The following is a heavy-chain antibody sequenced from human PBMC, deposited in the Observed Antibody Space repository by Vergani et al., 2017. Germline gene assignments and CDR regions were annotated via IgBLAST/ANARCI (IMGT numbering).Heavy chain of an antibody. Sequence: EVQLVESGGGLVQPGGSLRLSCAASGFTFSSYEMNWVRQAPGKGLEWVSYISSSGSTIYYADSVKGRFTISRDNAKNSLYLQMNSLRAEDTAVYYCARKLPMGYYGWGSYWGSDAFDIWGQGTMVTVSS. CDR2: ISSSGSTI. J-gene: IGHJ3*02. CDR3: ARKLPMGYYGWGSYWGSDAFDI. D-gene: IGHD3-10*01. V-gene: IGHV3-48*03. CDR1: GFTFSSYE.